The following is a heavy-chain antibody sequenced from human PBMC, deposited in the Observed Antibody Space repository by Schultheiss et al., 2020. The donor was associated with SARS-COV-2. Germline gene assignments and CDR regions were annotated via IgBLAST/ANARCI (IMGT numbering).Heavy chain of an antibody. J-gene: IGHJ6*02. Sequence: SETLSLTCAVYCGSFSGYYWSWIRQPPGKGLEWIGEINHSGSTNYNPSLKSRVTISVDTSKNQFSLKLSSVTAADTAVYYCARGGRTRQNYYYGMDVWGQGTTVTVSS. CDR1: CGSFSGYY. CDR3: ARGGRTRQNYYYGMDV. CDR2: INHSGST. V-gene: IGHV4-34*01. D-gene: IGHD6-6*01.